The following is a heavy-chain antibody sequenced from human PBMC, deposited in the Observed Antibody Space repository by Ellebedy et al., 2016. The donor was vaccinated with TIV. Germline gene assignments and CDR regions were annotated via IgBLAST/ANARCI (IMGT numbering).Heavy chain of an antibody. CDR3: ARGLAVAGTSHY. Sequence: ASVKVSCKASGYTFTGYYMHWVRQAPGQGLEWMGWINPNSGGTTYAQKFQGRVTMTRDTSISTAYMELSRLRSDDTAVYYCARGLAVAGTSHYWGQGTLVTASS. D-gene: IGHD6-19*01. CDR2: INPNSGGT. V-gene: IGHV1-2*02. J-gene: IGHJ4*02. CDR1: GYTFTGYY.